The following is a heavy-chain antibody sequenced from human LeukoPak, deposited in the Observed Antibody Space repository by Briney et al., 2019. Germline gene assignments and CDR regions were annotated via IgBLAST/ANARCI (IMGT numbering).Heavy chain of an antibody. V-gene: IGHV3-21*01. CDR3: ARDPNSGYFDY. CDR1: GFTFSSYS. Sequence: PGGSLRLSCAASGFTFSSYSMNRVRQAPGKGLEWVSSISSSSSYIYYADSVKGRFTISRDNAKNSLYLQMNSLRAEDTAVYYCARDPNSGYFDYWGQGTLVTVSS. CDR2: ISSSSSYI. J-gene: IGHJ4*02.